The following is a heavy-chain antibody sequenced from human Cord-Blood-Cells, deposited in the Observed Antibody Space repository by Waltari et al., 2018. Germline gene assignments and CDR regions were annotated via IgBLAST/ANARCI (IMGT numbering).Heavy chain of an antibody. CDR2: IYYSGGT. J-gene: IGHJ5*02. V-gene: IGHV4-39*01. CDR3: AAGMAAAGTRWFDP. Sequence: QLQLQESGPGLVKPSETLSLTCTVSGGSISSSSYYWGWIRQPPGKGLEWIGSIYYSGGTYYNPSLKSRVTISVDTSKNQFSLKLSSVTAADTAVYYCAAGMAAAGTRWFDPWGQGTLVTVSS. D-gene: IGHD6-13*01. CDR1: GGSISSSSYY.